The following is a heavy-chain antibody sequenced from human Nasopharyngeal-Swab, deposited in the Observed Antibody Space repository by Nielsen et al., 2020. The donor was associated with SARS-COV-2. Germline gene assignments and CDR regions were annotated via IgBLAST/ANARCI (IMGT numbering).Heavy chain of an antibody. CDR1: GGSISSGGYS. V-gene: IGHV4-30-2*01. J-gene: IGHJ4*02. D-gene: IGHD1-14*01. Sequence: SETRSLTCAVSGGSISSGGYSWIWIRKPPGEGLEWIGYIYHSGSTYYNPSLKSRVTISVDRSKNQFSLKLSSVTAADTAVYYCARARNRYFDYWGQGTLVTVSS. CDR2: IYHSGST. CDR3: ARARNRYFDY.